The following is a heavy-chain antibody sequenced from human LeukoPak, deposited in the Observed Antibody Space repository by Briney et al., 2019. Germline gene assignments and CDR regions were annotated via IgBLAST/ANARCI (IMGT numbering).Heavy chain of an antibody. CDR1: GIAFSDVW. Sequence: GGSLRLSCAASGIAFSDVWMTWVRQAPGKGLEWVGRIKSKADGGTTDYAAPVKGRFSISGDDSKNTVYLQMDSLEAEDTAVYYCTAFSKGFWGQGTLVTVSS. CDR2: IKSKADGGTT. V-gene: IGHV3-15*01. J-gene: IGHJ4*02. CDR3: TAFSKGF.